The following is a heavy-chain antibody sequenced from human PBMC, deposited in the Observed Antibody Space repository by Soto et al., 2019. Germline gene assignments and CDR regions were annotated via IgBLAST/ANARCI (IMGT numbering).Heavy chain of an antibody. V-gene: IGHV1-46*01. CDR3: AREWRWLQRVFAY. Sequence: ASVKVSCKASGYTFTSHYVHWVRQAPGQGLEWMGIINPSGGIATYAQKFQGRVTVTRDTSTSTVYMELSSLRSEDTAVYYCAREWRWLQRVFAYWGQGSLVSVSS. J-gene: IGHJ4*02. CDR2: INPSGGIA. CDR1: GYTFTSHY. D-gene: IGHD5-12*01.